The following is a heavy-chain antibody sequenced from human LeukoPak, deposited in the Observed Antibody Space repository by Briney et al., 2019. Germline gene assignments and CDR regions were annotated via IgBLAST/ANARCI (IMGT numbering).Heavy chain of an antibody. J-gene: IGHJ4*02. CDR2: MYHSGST. CDR1: GGSISSNNW. Sequence: PSETLSLTCAVSGGSISSNNWWSWVRQPPGKGLEWIGEMYHSGSTNYNPSLKSRVTISVDKSKNQFSLKLTSVTAADTAVYYCARGVYSGSYLDYWGQGTLVTVSS. V-gene: IGHV4-4*02. CDR3: ARGVYSGSYLDY. D-gene: IGHD1-26*01.